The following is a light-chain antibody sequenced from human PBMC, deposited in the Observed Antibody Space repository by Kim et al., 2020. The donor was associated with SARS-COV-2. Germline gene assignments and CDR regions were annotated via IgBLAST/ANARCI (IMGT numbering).Light chain of an antibody. Sequence: SLSPGERATLSCRASQSVGTTYLAWYQHKPGQAPRLLIYGASTRATGIPDRFSGSGSGTDFTLTISRLEPEDFAVYYCHQYGNSHSFGQGTKLEI. V-gene: IGKV3-20*01. CDR2: GAS. CDR3: HQYGNSHS. J-gene: IGKJ2*03. CDR1: QSVGTTY.